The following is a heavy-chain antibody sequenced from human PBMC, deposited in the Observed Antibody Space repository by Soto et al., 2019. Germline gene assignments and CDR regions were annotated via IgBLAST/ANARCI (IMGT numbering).Heavy chain of an antibody. CDR2: INPNSGGT. Sequence: GASVKVSCKASGYTFTVYYMHCVLQSPLQGLEWMGWINPNSGGTNYAQKFQGRVTMTRDTSISTAYMELSRLRSDDTAVYYCARGKYDFWRASYGMDVWGQGTTVTVSS. J-gene: IGHJ6*02. V-gene: IGHV1-2*02. CDR3: ARGKYDFWRASYGMDV. D-gene: IGHD3-3*01. CDR1: GYTFTVYY.